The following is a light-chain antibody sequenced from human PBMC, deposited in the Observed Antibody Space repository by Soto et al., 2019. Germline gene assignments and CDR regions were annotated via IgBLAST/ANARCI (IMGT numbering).Light chain of an antibody. CDR1: QSLVYIDGNTY. V-gene: IGKV2-30*01. CDR3: MQGTHWPIT. Sequence: DVVMTQSPLSLPVTLAQPASISCRSSQSLVYIDGNTYLTWFQQKPSQSPRRLIYKVSNRDSGVPARFSGSGSGTDFALKISRVGAEDVGVYYCMQGTHWPITFGQGTRLEIK. J-gene: IGKJ5*01. CDR2: KVS.